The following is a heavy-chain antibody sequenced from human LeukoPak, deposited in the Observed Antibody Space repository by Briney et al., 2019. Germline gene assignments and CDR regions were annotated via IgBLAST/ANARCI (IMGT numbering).Heavy chain of an antibody. D-gene: IGHD2-2*01. Sequence: PGGSLRLSCAASGFIFTTYAMTWVRQAPGKGLEWVSAISGAGDITYYADSVKGRFTISRDNAKNSLFLQMNSLRAEDTAVYYCARLPAYCSSTSCYYDYWGQGILVTVSS. CDR3: ARLPAYCSSTSCYYDY. J-gene: IGHJ4*02. CDR1: GFIFTTYA. CDR2: ISGAGDIT. V-gene: IGHV3-23*01.